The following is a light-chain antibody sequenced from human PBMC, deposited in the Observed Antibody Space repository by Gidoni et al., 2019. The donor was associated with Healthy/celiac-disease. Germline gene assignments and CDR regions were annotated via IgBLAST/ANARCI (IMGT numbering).Light chain of an antibody. CDR3: QQYNNWPPYT. V-gene: IGKV3-15*01. Sequence: EIVMTQSPATLSVSPGERATLSCRASQSVSSNLAWYQQNPGQAPRLLIYGASTRATGIPARFSGSGSGTEFTLTISSLQSEDFAVYYCQQYNNWPPYTFGQXTKLEIK. CDR1: QSVSSN. CDR2: GAS. J-gene: IGKJ2*01.